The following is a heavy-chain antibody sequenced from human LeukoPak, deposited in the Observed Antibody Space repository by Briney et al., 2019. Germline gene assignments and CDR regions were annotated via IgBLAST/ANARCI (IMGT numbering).Heavy chain of an antibody. Sequence: GGSLRLSCAASGFTFNNAWMSWVRQAPGKGLEWISRIKSKTYGGTTEYAAPVKGRFTISRDDSKNTLYLQMNSLKTEDTAVYYCTTDRGVTSSWGQGTLVTVSS. D-gene: IGHD2-21*02. CDR3: TTDRGVTSS. CDR2: IKSKTYGGTT. V-gene: IGHV3-15*01. J-gene: IGHJ5*02. CDR1: GFTFNNAW.